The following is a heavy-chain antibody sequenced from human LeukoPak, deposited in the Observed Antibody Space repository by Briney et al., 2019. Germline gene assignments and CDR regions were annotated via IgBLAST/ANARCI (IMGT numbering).Heavy chain of an antibody. CDR3: AKDSRFLEWLSPFDY. Sequence: GGSLRLSCAASGFTFSNHVMHCVRQAPGKGLEWVAIISYDGSNKYYADSVKGRFTISRDNSKNTLYLQMNSLRDEDTAVYYCAKDSRFLEWLSPFDYWGQGTLVTVSS. CDR2: ISYDGSNK. D-gene: IGHD3-3*01. V-gene: IGHV3-30*18. CDR1: GFTFSNHV. J-gene: IGHJ4*02.